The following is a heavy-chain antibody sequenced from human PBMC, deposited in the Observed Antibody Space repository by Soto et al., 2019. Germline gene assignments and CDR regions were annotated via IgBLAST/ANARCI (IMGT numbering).Heavy chain of an antibody. V-gene: IGHV3-72*01. Sequence: HPGGSLRLSCAASGFTFSDHYMDWVRQAPGKGLEWVGRTRNKANSYTTEYAASVKGRFTISRDDSKNSLYLQMNSLKTEDTAVYYCARGTRGYSYARGAFDIWGQGTMVTVSS. CDR2: TRNKANSYTT. D-gene: IGHD5-18*01. J-gene: IGHJ3*02. CDR1: GFTFSDHY. CDR3: ARGTRGYSYARGAFDI.